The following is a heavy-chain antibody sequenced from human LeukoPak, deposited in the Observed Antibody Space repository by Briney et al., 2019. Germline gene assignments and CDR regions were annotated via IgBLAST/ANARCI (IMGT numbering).Heavy chain of an antibody. CDR3: ARDPAVAGFSGWFDP. V-gene: IGHV3-13*01. J-gene: IGHJ5*02. CDR2: IGVAANT. Sequence: GGSLRLSCAASGFTFSSYDMHWVRQATGKGLEWVSAIGVAANTFYSGSVKGRFTISRENAKNSLYLLMSSLRAGDTAVYYCARDPAVAGFSGWFDPWGQGTLVTVSS. CDR1: GFTFSSYD. D-gene: IGHD6-19*01.